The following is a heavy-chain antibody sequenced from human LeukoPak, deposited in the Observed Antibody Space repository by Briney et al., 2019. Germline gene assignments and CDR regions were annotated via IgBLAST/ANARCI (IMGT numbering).Heavy chain of an antibody. J-gene: IGHJ6*02. Sequence: GGSLRLSCVGSGFTFSNYWMTWVRQAPGKGLEWVANIKQDGSEKYYGDSVKGRFTISRDNAKNSLYLQMNSLRVEDTAVYYCPRSPLYGMDVWGQGATVTVAS. CDR2: IKQDGSEK. V-gene: IGHV3-7*01. CDR3: PRSPLYGMDV. CDR1: GFTFSNYW.